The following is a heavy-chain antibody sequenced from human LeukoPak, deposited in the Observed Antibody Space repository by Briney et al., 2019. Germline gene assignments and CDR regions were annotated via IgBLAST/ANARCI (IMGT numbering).Heavy chain of an antibody. D-gene: IGHD2-2*01. V-gene: IGHV3-23*01. Sequence: GGSLTLSCAASGFTFSDYAMTWVRQAPGKGLEWVSGISASGGTTFYAESVKGRFTLSRDNSKSSLHLQMNTLRVEDTAIYFCAKDREIVPAARDHWGQGTLVTVSS. CDR1: GFTFSDYA. CDR3: AKDREIVPAARDH. J-gene: IGHJ4*02. CDR2: ISASGGTT.